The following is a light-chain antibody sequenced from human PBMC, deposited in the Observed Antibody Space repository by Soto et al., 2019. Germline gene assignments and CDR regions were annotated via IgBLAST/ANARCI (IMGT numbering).Light chain of an antibody. CDR1: QSVNRN. J-gene: IGKJ1*01. CDR3: QQYYNWRT. Sequence: EIGRTQSPATLSVSPGERATLSCRASQSVNRNIAWSQQKPCQAPRLLIYGESTRATGVPARFSGSGSGTEFTLTISSLQSEGCAVYYCQQYYNWRTFGQGTNVEIK. V-gene: IGKV3-15*01. CDR2: GES.